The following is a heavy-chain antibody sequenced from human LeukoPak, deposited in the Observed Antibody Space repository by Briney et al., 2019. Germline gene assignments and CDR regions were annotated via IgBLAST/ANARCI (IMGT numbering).Heavy chain of an antibody. V-gene: IGHV3-11*04. Sequence: GGSLRLSCAAFGFTFSDYYMSWIRQAPGKGLEWVSYISSSGSTIYYADSVKGRFTISRDNAKNSLYLQMNSLRAEDTAVYYCAAPSPGLTFDIWGQGKMVTVTS. J-gene: IGHJ3*02. CDR1: GFTFSDYY. D-gene: IGHD4/OR15-4a*01. CDR2: ISSSGSTI. CDR3: AAPSPGLTFDI.